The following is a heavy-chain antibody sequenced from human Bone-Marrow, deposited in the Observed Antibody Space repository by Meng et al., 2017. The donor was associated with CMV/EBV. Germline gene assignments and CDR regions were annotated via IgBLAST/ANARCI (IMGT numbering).Heavy chain of an antibody. Sequence: VQLQESAPGLGKPSETLSLTCTVAGGSISSYYWSWIRQPAGKGLEWIGRIYTSGSTNYNPSLKSRVTMSVDTSKNQFSLKLSSVTAADTAVYYCARAMVRGVQRYFDYWGQGTLVTVSS. V-gene: IGHV4-4*07. D-gene: IGHD3-10*01. CDR2: IYTSGST. J-gene: IGHJ4*02. CDR3: ARAMVRGVQRYFDY. CDR1: GGSISSYY.